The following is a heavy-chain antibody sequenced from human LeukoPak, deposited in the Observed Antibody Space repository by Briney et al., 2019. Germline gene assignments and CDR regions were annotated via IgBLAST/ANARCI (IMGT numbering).Heavy chain of an antibody. CDR2: ISSSSSYI. J-gene: IGHJ6*03. D-gene: IGHD3-16*02. CDR3: ARDLLGYNYYYMDV. CDR1: GFTFSSYN. V-gene: IGHV3-21*01. Sequence: GGSLRLSCAASGFTFSSYNMNWVRQAPGKGLEWVSSISSSSSYIYYADSVKGRFTISRDNAKNSLYLQMNSLRAEDTAVYYCARDLLGYNYYYMDVWGKGTTVTVSS.